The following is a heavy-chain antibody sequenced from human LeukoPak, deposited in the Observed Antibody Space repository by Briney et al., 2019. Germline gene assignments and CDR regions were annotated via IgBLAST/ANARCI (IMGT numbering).Heavy chain of an antibody. J-gene: IGHJ3*02. CDR1: GGSISSHY. Sequence: SETLSLTCTVSGGSISSHYWSWIRQPPGKGLEWIGYIYYSGSTNYNPSLKSRVTISVDTSKNQFSLKLSSVTAADTAVYYCARVAADIVVVTANAFDIWGQGTMVTVSS. CDR3: ARVAADIVVVTANAFDI. D-gene: IGHD2-2*01. CDR2: IYYSGST. V-gene: IGHV4-59*11.